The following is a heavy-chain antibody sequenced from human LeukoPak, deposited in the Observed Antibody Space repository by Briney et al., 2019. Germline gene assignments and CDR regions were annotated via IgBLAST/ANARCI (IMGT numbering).Heavy chain of an antibody. J-gene: IGHJ1*01. CDR2: IIPIFGTA. D-gene: IGHD5-18*01. CDR3: ARASGYPPIRQH. V-gene: IGHV1-69*05. CDR1: GGTFSSYA. Sequence: ASVKVSCKASGGTFSSYAISWLRQAPGQGLEWMGGIIPIFGTANYAQKFQGRVTITTDESTSTAYMELSSLRSEDTAVYYCARASGYPPIRQHWGQGTLVTVSS.